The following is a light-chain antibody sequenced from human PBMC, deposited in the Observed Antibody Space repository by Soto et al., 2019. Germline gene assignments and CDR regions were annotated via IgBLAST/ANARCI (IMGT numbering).Light chain of an antibody. CDR3: QQSFSLPVT. Sequence: DIQMTQSPSSLSASVGDRVTITCRASQTISRFLNWYQLKPGKAPNLLIYDASTLQNGVPSRFRGSGSGTDFTLTISSLQPEDFATYLCQQSFSLPVTFGLGTNVDIK. J-gene: IGKJ1*01. CDR2: DAS. CDR1: QTISRF. V-gene: IGKV1-39*01.